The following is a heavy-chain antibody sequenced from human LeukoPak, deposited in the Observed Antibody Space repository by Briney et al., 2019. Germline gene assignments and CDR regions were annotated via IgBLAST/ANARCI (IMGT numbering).Heavy chain of an antibody. CDR1: GGSVSSYY. CDR2: INHSGST. J-gene: IGHJ4*02. D-gene: IGHD4-17*01. Sequence: PSETLSLTCTVSGGSVSSYYWSWIRQPPGKGLEWIGEINHSGSTYYNPSLKSRVTISVDTSKNQFSLKLSSVTAADTAVYYCASLTSPYGDYRYFDYWGQGTLVTVSS. V-gene: IGHV4-59*08. CDR3: ASLTSPYGDYRYFDY.